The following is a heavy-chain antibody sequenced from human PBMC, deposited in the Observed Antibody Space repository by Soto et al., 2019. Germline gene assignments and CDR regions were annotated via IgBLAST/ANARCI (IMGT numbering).Heavy chain of an antibody. J-gene: IGHJ4*02. D-gene: IGHD6-19*01. Sequence: EVHLLEYGGGLVQPGGSLRLSCVVSGSTFSSDDMSWVRQAPGRGLEWVSGISDCGGSTYYADSVKGRFTISRDNAKNTLYLQMKSLRVEDTALYYCAKDGGWSLAVAGLFDYWGPGTQVTVSS. V-gene: IGHV3-23*01. CDR2: ISDCGGST. CDR1: GSTFSSDD. CDR3: AKDGGWSLAVAGLFDY.